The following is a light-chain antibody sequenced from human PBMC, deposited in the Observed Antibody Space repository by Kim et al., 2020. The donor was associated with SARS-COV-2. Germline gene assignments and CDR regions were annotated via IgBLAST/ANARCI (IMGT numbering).Light chain of an antibody. V-gene: IGKV3-20*01. CDR2: AAS. Sequence: SVSQGERATLSCRASQSVTTYLAWYQQKPGQTPRLLIYAASSRATGIPDRFSGGGSGTDFTLTISRLEPEDFAVYYCQQYGSSPYTFGQGTKLVI. CDR3: QQYGSSPYT. J-gene: IGKJ2*01. CDR1: QSVTTY.